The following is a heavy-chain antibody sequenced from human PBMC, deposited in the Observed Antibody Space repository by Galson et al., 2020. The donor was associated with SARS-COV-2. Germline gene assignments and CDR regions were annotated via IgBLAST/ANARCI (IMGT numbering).Heavy chain of an antibody. Sequence: GGSLSLSCAASGFTFSSYGMHWVRQAPGKGLEWVAVIWYDGSNNYYADSVKGRFTISRDNSKNTLYLQMSSLRAEDTAVYYCAKDLADSRSWYGYYFDYWGQGTLVTVSS. D-gene: IGHD6-13*01. V-gene: IGHV3-33*06. CDR1: GFTFSSYG. J-gene: IGHJ4*02. CDR2: IWYDGSNN. CDR3: AKDLADSRSWYGYYFDY.